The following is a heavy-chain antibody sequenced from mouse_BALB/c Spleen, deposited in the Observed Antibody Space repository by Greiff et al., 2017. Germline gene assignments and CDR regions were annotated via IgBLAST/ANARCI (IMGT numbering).Heavy chain of an antibody. CDR1: VYTFSSYC. D-gene: IGHD2-14*01. J-gene: IGHJ4*01. V-gene: IGHV1-9*01. CDR2: ILPGSGST. CDR3: ARHYYRYDVYAMDY. Sequence: QVQLQQSGAELMKPGASVKISCKATVYTFSSYCIEWVKQRPGHGLEGIGEILPGSGSTNYNEKFKGKATFTADTSSNTAYMQLSSLTSEDSAVYYCARHYYRYDVYAMDYGGQGAADTVSA.